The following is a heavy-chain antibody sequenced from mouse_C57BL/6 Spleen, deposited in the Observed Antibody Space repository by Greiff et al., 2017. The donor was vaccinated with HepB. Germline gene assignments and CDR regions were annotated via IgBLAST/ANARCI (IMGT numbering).Heavy chain of an antibody. CDR2: IDPSDSYT. J-gene: IGHJ4*01. CDR1: GYTFTSYW. V-gene: IGHV1-50*01. D-gene: IGHD2-9*01. CDR3: GRRGPYYGYDYAMDY. Sequence: QVQLQQPGAELVKPGASVKLSCKASGYTFTSYWMQWVKQRPGQGLEWIGEIDPSDSYTNYNQKFKGKATLTVDTSSSTAYMQLSSLTSEDSAVYYCGRRGPYYGYDYAMDYWGQGTSVTVSS.